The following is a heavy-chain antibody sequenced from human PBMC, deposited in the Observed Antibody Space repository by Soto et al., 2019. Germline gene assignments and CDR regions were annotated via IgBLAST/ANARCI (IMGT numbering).Heavy chain of an antibody. Sequence: ASVKVSCKASGYTFTGYYMHWVRQAPGQGLEWMGWINPNSGGTNYAQKFQGWVTMTRDTSISTAYMELSRLRSDDTAVYYCARSWSAVAGSSKVMDVWGQGTTVTVSS. CDR2: INPNSGGT. CDR1: GYTFTGYY. J-gene: IGHJ6*02. CDR3: ARSWSAVAGSSKVMDV. V-gene: IGHV1-2*04. D-gene: IGHD6-19*01.